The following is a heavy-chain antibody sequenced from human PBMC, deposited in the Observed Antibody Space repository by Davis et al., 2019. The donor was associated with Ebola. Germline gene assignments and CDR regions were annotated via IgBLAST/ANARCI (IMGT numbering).Heavy chain of an antibody. J-gene: IGHJ6*02. CDR3: ARRDGSSGWYNYYGMDV. CDR2: IYYSGST. CDR1: GGSISSYY. D-gene: IGHD6-19*01. V-gene: IGHV4-59*01. Sequence: SETLSLTCTVSGGSISSYYWSWIRQPPGKGLEWIGYIYYSGSTNYNPSLKSRVTISVDTSKNQFSLKLSSVTAADTAVYYCARRDGSSGWYNYYGMDVRGQGTTVTVSS.